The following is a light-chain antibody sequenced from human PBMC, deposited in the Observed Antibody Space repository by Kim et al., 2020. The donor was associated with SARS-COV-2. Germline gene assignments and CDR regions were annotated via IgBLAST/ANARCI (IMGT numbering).Light chain of an antibody. Sequence: DIQMTQSPSTLSASVGGRVTITCRASQNINSWLAWYQQKPGKAPKLVIYEASSLESGVPSRFSGSGSGAEFTLTISSLQPDDFATFYCQQYNSLPWTFGQGTKVEIK. CDR3: QQYNSLPWT. V-gene: IGKV1-5*01. J-gene: IGKJ1*01. CDR2: EAS. CDR1: QNINSW.